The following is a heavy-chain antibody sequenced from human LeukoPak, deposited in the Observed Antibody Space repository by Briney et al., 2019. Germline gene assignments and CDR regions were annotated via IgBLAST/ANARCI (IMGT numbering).Heavy chain of an antibody. V-gene: IGHV3-7*01. J-gene: IGHJ4*02. CDR2: IKEDRTAD. CDR1: GFSVRDFW. Sequence: GGSLRLSCAASGFSVRDFWMAWVRQAPGKGLEWVAHIKEDRTADYYVDSVKGRFTISKDDGKNSLHLQMNSLRVEETAVYYCVRGGWELDYWGQGTLVTVSS. D-gene: IGHD4-23*01. CDR3: VRGGWELDY.